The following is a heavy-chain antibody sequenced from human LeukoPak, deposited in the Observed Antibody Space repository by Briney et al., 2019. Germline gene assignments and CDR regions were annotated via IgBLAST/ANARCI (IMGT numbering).Heavy chain of an antibody. J-gene: IGHJ4*02. Sequence: GRSLRLSCAASGFDLGNYAMHWVRQAPGKGLQWVSGINWSSKMVAYAASVKGRFTISRDNAKNSLYLQMNSLTSEDTAFYFYAKGSLEMATVDFEFWGQGTLVTVSS. CDR1: GFDLGNYA. D-gene: IGHD5-24*01. CDR2: INWSSKMV. CDR3: AKGSLEMATVDFEF. V-gene: IGHV3-9*01.